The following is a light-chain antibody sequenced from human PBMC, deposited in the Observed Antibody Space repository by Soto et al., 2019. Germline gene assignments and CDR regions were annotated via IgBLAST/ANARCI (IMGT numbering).Light chain of an antibody. CDR2: EVS. J-gene: IGLJ2*01. Sequence: QSVLTQPASVSGSPEQSFTISCTGTSSDVGSYNLVSWYQQHPGKVPKLMIYEVSKRPSGVSNRFSGSKFGNTASLTISGLQAEDEADYYCCSYAGSGIVIFGGGTKLTVL. CDR3: CSYAGSGIVI. V-gene: IGLV2-23*02. CDR1: SSDVGSYNL.